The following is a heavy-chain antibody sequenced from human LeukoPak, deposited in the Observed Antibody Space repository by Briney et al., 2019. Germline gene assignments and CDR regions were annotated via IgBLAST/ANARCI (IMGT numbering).Heavy chain of an antibody. CDR3: ARDSSMVRGVQGAFDI. CDR2: IYYSGST. D-gene: IGHD3-10*01. Sequence: PSETLSLTCTVSGGSISSGGYYWSWIRQHPGKGLEWIGYIYYSGSTYYNPSLKSRVTISVDTSKNQFSLKLSSVTAADTAVYYCARDSSMVRGVQGAFDIWGQGTMVTVSS. CDR1: GGSISSGGYY. J-gene: IGHJ3*02. V-gene: IGHV4-31*03.